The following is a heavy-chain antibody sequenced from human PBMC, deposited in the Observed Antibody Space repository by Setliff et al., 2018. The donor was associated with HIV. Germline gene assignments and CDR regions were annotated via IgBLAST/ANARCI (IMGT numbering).Heavy chain of an antibody. CDR1: GGSISSYC. CDR2: IFSSGST. V-gene: IGHV4-4*09. CDR3: ARRIDNSGSFPDKNWFDT. D-gene: IGHD3-10*01. Sequence: PSETLSLTCTVSGGSISSYCWNWIRQSPGRGLEWIGFIFSSGSTKYNPSLRSRVTMSIDTSKNQFSLKLTSVTAADTAVYYCARRIDNSGSFPDKNWFDTWGQGSLVTVSS. J-gene: IGHJ5*02.